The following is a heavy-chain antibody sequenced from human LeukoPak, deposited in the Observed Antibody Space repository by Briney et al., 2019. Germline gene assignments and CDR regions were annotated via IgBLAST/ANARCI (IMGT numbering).Heavy chain of an antibody. J-gene: IGHJ3*02. Sequence: QPGGSLRLSCAASGFTFSSYGMHWVRQAPGKGLEWVAVIWYDGSNKYYADSVKGRFTISRDNSKNTLYLQMNSLRAEDTAVYYCARAGIVATIAAFDIWGQGTMVTVSS. CDR3: ARAGIVATIAAFDI. V-gene: IGHV3-33*08. CDR2: IWYDGSNK. D-gene: IGHD5-12*01. CDR1: GFTFSSYG.